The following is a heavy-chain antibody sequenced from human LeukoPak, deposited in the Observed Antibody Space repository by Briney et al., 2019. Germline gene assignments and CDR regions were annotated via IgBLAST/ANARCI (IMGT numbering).Heavy chain of an antibody. Sequence: ASVKVSCKASGYSFTGFYMHWVRQAPGQGLEWMGWINPNRVATNYAQKFQGRVTMTWDTSINTAYMELSSLTSDDTAVYYCARNPGDCSGGSCYSSGFDIWGQGTMVTVSS. CDR1: GYSFTGFY. CDR3: ARNPGDCSGGSCYSSGFDI. D-gene: IGHD2-15*01. J-gene: IGHJ3*02. CDR2: INPNRVAT. V-gene: IGHV1-2*02.